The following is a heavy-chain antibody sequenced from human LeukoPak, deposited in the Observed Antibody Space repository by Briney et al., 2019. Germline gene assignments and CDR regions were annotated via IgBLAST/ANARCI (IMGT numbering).Heavy chain of an antibody. V-gene: IGHV4-34*01. D-gene: IGHD5-18*01. Sequence: SETLSLTCPVDGGSFSGYYWSWIRQPSGKGLEWIGEINHSGSTNYNPSLKSRVTISVDTSKNQFSLKLSSVTAADTAVYYCAIWDAVMVRVFDIWGQGTMVTVSS. CDR3: AIWDAVMVRVFDI. CDR1: GGSFSGYY. J-gene: IGHJ3*02. CDR2: INHSGST.